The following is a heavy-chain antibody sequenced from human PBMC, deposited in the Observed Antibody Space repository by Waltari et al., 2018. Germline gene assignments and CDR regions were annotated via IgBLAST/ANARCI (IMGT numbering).Heavy chain of an antibody. CDR2: IYTSGST. V-gene: IGHV4-61*02. CDR3: AADPSRLYDWYFDL. D-gene: IGHD2-2*01. CDR1: GGSISSGSYY. J-gene: IGHJ2*01. Sequence: QVQLQESGPGLVKPSQTLSLTCTVSGGSISSGSYYWIWIRQPAGKGLEWIGRIYTSGSTNYNPSLKSRVTISVDTSKNQFSLKLSSVTAADTAVYYCAADPSRLYDWYFDLWGRGTLVTVSS.